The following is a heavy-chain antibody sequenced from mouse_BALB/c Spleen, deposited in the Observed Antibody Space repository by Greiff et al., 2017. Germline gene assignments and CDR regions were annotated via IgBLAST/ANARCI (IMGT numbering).Heavy chain of an antibody. D-gene: IGHD2-1*01. CDR3: ARSPYGNYYFDY. V-gene: IGHV1S81*02. CDR2: INPSNGRT. Sequence: QVQLKQPGAELVKPGASVKLSCKASGYTFTSYWMHWVKQRPGQGLEWIGEINPSNGRTNYNEKFKSKATLTVDKSSSTAYMQLSSLTSEDSAVYYCARSPYGNYYFDYWGQGTTLTVSS. CDR1: GYTFTSYW. J-gene: IGHJ2*01.